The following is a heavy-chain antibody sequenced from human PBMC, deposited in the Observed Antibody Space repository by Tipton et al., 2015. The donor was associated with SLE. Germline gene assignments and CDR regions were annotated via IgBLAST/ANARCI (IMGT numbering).Heavy chain of an antibody. CDR1: GGSISSYY. CDR3: ARGRSYDSSCDYFYYYYYMDV. V-gene: IGHV4-59*01. D-gene: IGHD3-22*01. J-gene: IGHJ6*03. Sequence: TLSLTCTVSGGSISSYYWSWIRQPPGKGLEWIGYIYYSGSTNYNPSLKSRVTISVDTSKHQFSLKLSSVTAADTAVYYCARGRSYDSSCDYFYYYYYMDVWGKGTSVGVSS. CDR2: IYYSGST.